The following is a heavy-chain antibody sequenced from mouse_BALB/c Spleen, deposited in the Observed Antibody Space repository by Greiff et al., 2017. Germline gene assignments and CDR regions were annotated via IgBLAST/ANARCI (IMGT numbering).Heavy chain of an antibody. CDR2: KWAGGST. Sequence: VKLQESGPGLVAPSQSLSITCTVSGFSLTSYGVHWVRQPPGKGLEWLGVKWAGGSTNYNSALMSRLSISKDNSKSQVFLKMNSLQTDDTAMYYCARGPSLEAFAYWGQGTLVTVSA. CDR3: ARGPSLEAFAY. V-gene: IGHV2-9*02. CDR1: GFSLTSYG. J-gene: IGHJ3*01.